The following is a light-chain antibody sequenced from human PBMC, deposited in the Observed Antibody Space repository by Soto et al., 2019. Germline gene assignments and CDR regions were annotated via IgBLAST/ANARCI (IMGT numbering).Light chain of an antibody. Sequence: DIQMTQSPSTLSASVGDRVSITCRASQSISSWLAWFQQKPGKAPRLLIYKASTLESGAPSRFSGSGSGTEFTLTISSLQPDDFGTYYCQQSHTLWSFGQGTKVEMK. V-gene: IGKV1-5*03. CDR3: QQSHTLWS. CDR1: QSISSW. CDR2: KAS. J-gene: IGKJ1*01.